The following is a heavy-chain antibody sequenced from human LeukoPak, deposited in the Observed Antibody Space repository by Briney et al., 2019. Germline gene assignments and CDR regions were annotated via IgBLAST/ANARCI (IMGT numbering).Heavy chain of an antibody. V-gene: IGHV3-23*01. J-gene: IGHJ3*02. CDR2: IIGSGGTT. CDR3: AKGTRSSPNDAADI. CDR1: GFTFSNYA. D-gene: IGHD1-26*01. Sequence: GGSLRLSCAASGFTFSNYAMSWVRQAQGKGLEWGSAIIGSGGTTYYTNSVKRRFTISRDNSKTTLYLQMNSLRAEDTAVYYCAKGTRSSPNDAADIWGQGTMVTVSS.